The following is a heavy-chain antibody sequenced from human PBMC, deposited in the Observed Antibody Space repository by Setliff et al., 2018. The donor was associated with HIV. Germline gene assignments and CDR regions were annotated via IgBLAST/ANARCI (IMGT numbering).Heavy chain of an antibody. D-gene: IGHD5-12*01. CDR1: GFTFSSYW. CDR2: INHSGST. Sequence: GSLRLSCAASGFTFSSYWMSWVRQSPGKGLEWIGEINHSGSTHYNPPLKSRATIAVDTSKNQFSLRLNSVTAADTAVYYCARGATLLPGYSDRWEYFYMDVWGKGTTVTVSS. CDR3: ARGATLLPGYSDRWEYFYMDV. J-gene: IGHJ6*03. V-gene: IGHV4-34*01.